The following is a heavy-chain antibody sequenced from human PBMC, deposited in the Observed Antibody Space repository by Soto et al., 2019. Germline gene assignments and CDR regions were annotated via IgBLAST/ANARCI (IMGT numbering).Heavy chain of an antibody. V-gene: IGHV1-8*01. CDR1: GYTFTSYD. CDR2: MSPNSGNT. D-gene: IGHD1-26*01. J-gene: IGHJ4*02. CDR3: ARSVAGLTGADY. Sequence: ASVKVSCTASGYTFTSYDINWVRQATGQGLEWMGWMSPNSGNTGYAQKFQGRVTMTRNTSISTAYMELSSLRSEDTAVYYCARSVAGLTGADYWGQGTLVTVSS.